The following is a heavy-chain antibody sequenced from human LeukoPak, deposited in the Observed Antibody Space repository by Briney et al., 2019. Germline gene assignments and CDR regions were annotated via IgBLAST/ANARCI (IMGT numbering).Heavy chain of an antibody. CDR3: ARGESMVRGVSTYYYYYMDV. V-gene: IGHV3-48*04. CDR1: GFTFSSYS. J-gene: IGHJ6*03. D-gene: IGHD3-10*01. Sequence: GGSLRLSCAASGFTFSSYSMYWVRQAPGKGLEWVSYISSSSSTIYYADSVKGRFTISRDNAKNSLYLQMNSLRAEDTAVYYCARGESMVRGVSTYYYYYMDVWGKGTTVTVSS. CDR2: ISSSSSTI.